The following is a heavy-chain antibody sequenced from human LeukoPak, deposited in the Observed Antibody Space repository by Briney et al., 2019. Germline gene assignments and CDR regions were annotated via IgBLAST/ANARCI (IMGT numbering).Heavy chain of an antibody. CDR3: ARADYYYDSSGYYQH. Sequence: ASVKVSCKACRYTFTSYDINWVRQATGQGLEWMGWMNPNSGNTGYTQKFQGRVTMTRNTSISTAYMELSSLRSEDTDVYYCARADYYYDSSGYYQHWGQGTLVTVSS. V-gene: IGHV1-8*01. J-gene: IGHJ1*01. CDR1: RYTFTSYD. CDR2: MNPNSGNT. D-gene: IGHD3-22*01.